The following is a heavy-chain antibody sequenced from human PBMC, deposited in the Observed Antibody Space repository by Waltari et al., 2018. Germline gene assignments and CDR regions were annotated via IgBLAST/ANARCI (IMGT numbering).Heavy chain of an antibody. D-gene: IGHD4-17*01. V-gene: IGHV4-38-2*01. CDR1: GYSISSGYY. CDR3: ARYGDYAYWYFDL. J-gene: IGHJ2*01. Sequence: QVQLQESGPGLVKPSETLSLTCAVSGYSISSGYYWGWIRQPPGKGLEWIGSIYHSGSTYYNPSLKSRVTISVDTSKNQFSLKLSSVTAADTAVYYCARYGDYAYWYFDLWGRGTLVTVSS. CDR2: IYHSGST.